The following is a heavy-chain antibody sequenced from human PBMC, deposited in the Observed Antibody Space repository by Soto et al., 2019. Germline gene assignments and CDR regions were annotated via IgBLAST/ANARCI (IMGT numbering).Heavy chain of an antibody. D-gene: IGHD3-10*01. CDR2: MNPNSGDT. Sequence: ASVRVSCKTSGYTFSTYDINWVRRAPGQGLEWMGWMNPNSGDTGYAQKFLGRLTMTRDSSIRTVYMELSSLSSEDTAVYYCARVNYYGSGSYQDFFYFYALDVWGQGTTVTVSS. CDR1: GYTFSTYD. CDR3: ARVNYYGSGSYQDFFYFYALDV. V-gene: IGHV1-8*01. J-gene: IGHJ6*02.